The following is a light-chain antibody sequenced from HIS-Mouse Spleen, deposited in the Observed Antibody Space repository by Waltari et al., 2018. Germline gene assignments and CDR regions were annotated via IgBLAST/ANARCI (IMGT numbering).Light chain of an antibody. CDR1: VLAKKY. CDR3: YSAADNNLV. J-gene: IGLJ2*01. Sequence: SYELTQPSSVSVSPGQTARITCSGDVLAKKYARWFQQKPGQAPGLVIYKDSERPSGIPWRFSGSSSGTTVTLTISGAQVEDEADYYCYSAADNNLVFGGGTKLTVL. CDR2: KDS. V-gene: IGLV3-27*01.